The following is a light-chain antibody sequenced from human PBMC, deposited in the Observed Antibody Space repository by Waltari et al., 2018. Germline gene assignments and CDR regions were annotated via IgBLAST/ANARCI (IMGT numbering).Light chain of an antibody. J-gene: IGKJ2*01. V-gene: IGKV3-15*01. CDR2: GAS. Sequence: EIVMTQSPATLSVSPGERATLPCRASQSVSSNLAWYQQKPGQAPRLLIYGASTRATGIPARFSCSGSGTEFTLTISSMQSEDFAVYYCQQYNNWPPMYTFGQGTKLEIK. CDR3: QQYNNWPPMYT. CDR1: QSVSSN.